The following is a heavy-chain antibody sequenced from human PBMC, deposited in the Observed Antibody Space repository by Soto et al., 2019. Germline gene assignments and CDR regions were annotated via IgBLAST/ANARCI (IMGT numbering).Heavy chain of an antibody. CDR3: ARVRDSYDYVFDY. CDR2: MSAGDGTI. Sequence: GGSMRLSCAASGFIFSNYAISWVRQAPGKGLEWVSYMSAGDGTIYYSDSVRGRFTISRDNAKDPLYLQMNSLRDEDPAMYYCARVRDSYDYVFDYWGQGTLVTVSS. V-gene: IGHV3-48*02. J-gene: IGHJ4*02. CDR1: GFIFSNYA. D-gene: IGHD5-18*01.